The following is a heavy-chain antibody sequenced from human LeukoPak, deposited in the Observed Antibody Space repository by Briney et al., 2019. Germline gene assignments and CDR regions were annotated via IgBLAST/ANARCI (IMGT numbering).Heavy chain of an antibody. D-gene: IGHD3-16*02. Sequence: GGSLRLSCAASGFTFSSYGMHWVRQAPGKGLEWVAVISYDGSNKYYADSVKGRFTTSRDNSKNTLYLQMNSLRAEDTAVYYCAKPGRVIVYDAFDIWGQGTMVTVSS. CDR2: ISYDGSNK. CDR3: AKPGRVIVYDAFDI. J-gene: IGHJ3*02. CDR1: GFTFSSYG. V-gene: IGHV3-30*18.